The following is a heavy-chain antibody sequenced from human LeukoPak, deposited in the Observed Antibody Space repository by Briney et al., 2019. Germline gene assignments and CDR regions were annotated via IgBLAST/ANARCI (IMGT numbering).Heavy chain of an antibody. V-gene: IGHV3-7*01. CDR1: GFTFSSYW. Sequence: PGGSLRLSCAASGFTFSSYWMSWVRQAPGKGLEWVANIKQDGSEKYYVDSVKGRFTISRDNAKNSLYLQMNSLRAEDTAVYYCATLYDFWSGLVYYYMDVWGKGTTVTVSS. CDR3: ATLYDFWSGLVYYYMDV. D-gene: IGHD3-3*01. CDR2: IKQDGSEK. J-gene: IGHJ6*03.